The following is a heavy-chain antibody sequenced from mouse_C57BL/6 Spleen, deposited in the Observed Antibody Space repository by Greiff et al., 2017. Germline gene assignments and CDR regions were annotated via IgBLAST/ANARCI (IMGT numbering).Heavy chain of an antibody. CDR1: GFTFSSYG. V-gene: IGHV5-6*02. J-gene: IGHJ4*01. CDR2: ISSGGSYT. Sequence: EVMLVESGGDLVKPGGSLKLSCAASGFTFSSYGMSWVRQTPDKRLEWVATISSGGSYTYYPDSVKGRFTISRDNAKNTLYLQMSSLKSEDTAMYYCARRDGNYEDAMDYWGQGTSVTVSS. CDR3: ARRDGNYEDAMDY. D-gene: IGHD2-1*01.